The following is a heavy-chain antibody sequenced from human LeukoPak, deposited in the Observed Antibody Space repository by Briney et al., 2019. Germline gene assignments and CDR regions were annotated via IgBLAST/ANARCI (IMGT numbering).Heavy chain of an antibody. CDR2: IYHSGST. CDR1: GFIFSDYN. CDR3: ARHCEPWTLDAFDI. J-gene: IGHJ3*02. V-gene: IGHV4-38-2*01. D-gene: IGHD2-21*01. Sequence: PGGSLRLSCVVSGFIFSDYNINWIRQPPGKSLEWIGTIYHSGSTYYRSSLKSRVTISVDTSKNVFSLKLTSVTAADTAMYFCARHCEPWTLDAFDIWGQGTLVAVSS.